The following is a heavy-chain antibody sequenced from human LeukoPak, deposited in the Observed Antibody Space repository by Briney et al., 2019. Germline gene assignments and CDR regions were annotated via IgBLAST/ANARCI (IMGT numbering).Heavy chain of an antibody. Sequence: QPGGSLRLSCAASGFTFSSYGMHWVRQAPGKGLEWVAFIRYDGSNKYYADSVRGRFTISRDNSKNTLYLQMNSLRAEDTAVYYCAKSHYYGSGSPYYYYYMDVWGKGTTVTISS. CDR1: GFTFSSYG. J-gene: IGHJ6*03. CDR3: AKSHYYGSGSPYYYYYMDV. CDR2: IRYDGSNK. V-gene: IGHV3-30*02. D-gene: IGHD3-10*01.